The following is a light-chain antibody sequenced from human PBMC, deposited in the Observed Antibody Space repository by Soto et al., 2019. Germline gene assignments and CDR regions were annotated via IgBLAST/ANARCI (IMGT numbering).Light chain of an antibody. Sequence: EIVLTQSPGTLSLSPGERATLSCRASQSVSSSYLAWYQHKPGQAPRLLIYGASSRATGIPVRFSGSGSGTDFTLTISRLEPEDFAVYYCQQYDSSPVFTFGPGNKVDIK. J-gene: IGKJ3*01. V-gene: IGKV3-20*01. CDR1: QSVSSSY. CDR3: QQYDSSPVFT. CDR2: GAS.